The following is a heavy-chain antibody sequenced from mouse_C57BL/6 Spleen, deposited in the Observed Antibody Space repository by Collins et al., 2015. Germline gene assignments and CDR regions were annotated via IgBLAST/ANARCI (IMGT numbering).Heavy chain of an antibody. J-gene: IGHJ4*01. CDR3: ARYGAEPRYAMDY. D-gene: IGHD1-1*02. CDR2: INTYTGEP. V-gene: IGHV9-1*02. Sequence: QIQLVQSGPELKKPGETVKISCKASGYTFTNYGMNWVKQAPGKGLKWMGWINTYTGEPTYADDFKGRFAFSLETSASTAYLQINNLKNEDMATYFCARYGAEPRYAMDYWDQGTSVTVSS. CDR1: GYTFTNYG.